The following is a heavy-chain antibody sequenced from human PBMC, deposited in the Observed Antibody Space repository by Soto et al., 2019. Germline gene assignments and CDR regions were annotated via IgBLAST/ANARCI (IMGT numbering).Heavy chain of an antibody. CDR2: ISGSGGST. J-gene: IGHJ3*02. CDR3: AKDGFELYDFWSGYYPDAFDI. Sequence: GGSLRLSCAASGFTFSSYAMSWVRQAPGKGLEWVSAISGSGGSTYYADSVKGRFTISRDNSKNTLYLQMNSLRAEDTAVYYCAKDGFELYDFWSGYYPDAFDIWGQGTMVTVSS. CDR1: GFTFSSYA. V-gene: IGHV3-23*01. D-gene: IGHD3-3*01.